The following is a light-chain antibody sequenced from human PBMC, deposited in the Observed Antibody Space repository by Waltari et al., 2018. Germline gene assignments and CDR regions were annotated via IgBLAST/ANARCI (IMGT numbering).Light chain of an antibody. CDR1: QSILYSHNNKNY. V-gene: IGKV4-1*01. J-gene: IGKJ2*03. CDR3: QQYYDKPYS. Sequence: DIVMTQSPDSLAVSLGGRATINCKSSQSILYSHNNKNYLAWYQQRPGQPPKLLFYWASTRESGVPDRFIGSGSGTAFTLTISSLQAEDVAVYYCQQYYDKPYSFGQGTKLEIK. CDR2: WAS.